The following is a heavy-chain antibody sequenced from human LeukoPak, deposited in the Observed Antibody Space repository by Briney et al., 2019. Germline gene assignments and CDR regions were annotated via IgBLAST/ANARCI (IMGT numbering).Heavy chain of an antibody. CDR3: TKGERVATMANSGY. Sequence: GGSLRLSCAASGFTFSIYSMSWVRQAPGKGLEWVSAISAGGGGTYYADSVKGRFTISRDNSKNTLSLQMNSLRAEDTAVYYCTKGERVATMANSGYWGQGTLVTVSS. V-gene: IGHV3-23*01. CDR1: GFTFSIYS. CDR2: ISAGGGGT. J-gene: IGHJ4*02. D-gene: IGHD5-12*01.